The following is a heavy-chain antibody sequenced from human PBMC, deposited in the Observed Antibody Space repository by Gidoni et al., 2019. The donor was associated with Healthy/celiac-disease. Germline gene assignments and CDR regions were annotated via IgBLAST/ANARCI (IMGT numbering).Heavy chain of an antibody. Sequence: QVQLQESGPGLVKPSETLSLTCTVSGGSISSYYWSWIRQPPGKGLEWIGYIYYSGSTNYNPSLKSRVTISVDTSKNQFSLKLSSVTAADTAVYYCARVGITETRSWFDPWGQGTLVTVSS. V-gene: IGHV4-59*01. CDR2: IYYSGST. D-gene: IGHD1-20*01. J-gene: IGHJ5*02. CDR1: GGSISSYY. CDR3: ARVGITETRSWFDP.